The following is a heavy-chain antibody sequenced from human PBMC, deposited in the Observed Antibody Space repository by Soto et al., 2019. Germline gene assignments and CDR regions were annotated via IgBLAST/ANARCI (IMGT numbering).Heavy chain of an antibody. V-gene: IGHV4-59*01. J-gene: IGHJ4*02. D-gene: IGHD6-19*01. CDR2: VYYTGST. CDR1: GGSISGSY. CDR3: ARSVAVPGAHIDY. Sequence: SETLSLTCSVSGGSISGSYWSWIRQSPGKGLEWLGYVYYTGSTNYSPSLRSRVSISVDTSKNEFSMRLSSVTAADTAVYFCARSVAVPGAHIDYWGQGTQVTVSS.